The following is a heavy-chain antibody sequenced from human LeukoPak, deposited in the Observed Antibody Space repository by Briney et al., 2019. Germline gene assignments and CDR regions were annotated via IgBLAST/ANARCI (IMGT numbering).Heavy chain of an antibody. CDR2: IYSDNT. J-gene: IGHJ4*02. D-gene: IGHD4/OR15-4a*01. CDR1: GFTVSSNS. V-gene: IGHV3-53*01. Sequence: GGSLRLSCTVSGFTVSSNSMSWVRQAPGKGLEWVSFIYSDNTHYSDSVKGRFTTSRDNSKNTLYLQMNSLRAEDTAVYYCARRAGAYSHPYDYWGQGTLVTVSS. CDR3: ARRAGAYSHPYDY.